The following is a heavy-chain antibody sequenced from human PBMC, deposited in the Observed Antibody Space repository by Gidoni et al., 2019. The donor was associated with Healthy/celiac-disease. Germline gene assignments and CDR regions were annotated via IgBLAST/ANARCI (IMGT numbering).Heavy chain of an antibody. J-gene: IGHJ5*02. CDR1: SYA. CDR2: ISYDGSNK. D-gene: IGHD6-13*01. V-gene: IGHV3-30-3*01. CDR3: AREGGQQLVMNWFDT. Sequence: SYAMHWVRQAPGKGLEWVAVISYDGSNKYYADSVKGRFTIPRDNSKNTLYLQMNSLRAEDTAVYYCAREGGQQLVMNWFDTWGQGTLVTVSS.